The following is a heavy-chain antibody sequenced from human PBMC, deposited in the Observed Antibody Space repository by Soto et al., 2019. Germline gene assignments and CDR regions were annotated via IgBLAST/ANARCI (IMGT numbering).Heavy chain of an antibody. V-gene: IGHV3-11*05. CDR2: IIQSASYS. Sequence: VESGGGLVKPGGSLRLACAGSGFTFSDYYVSWIRQAPGEGLEWISYIIQSASYSNYADSVKGRFTISRDNVKNSVYLQMNSLRAEDTAVYYCAASGFDSDFWGQGTVVTVSS. CDR3: AASGFDSDF. J-gene: IGHJ4*02. D-gene: IGHD5-12*01. CDR1: GFTFSDYY.